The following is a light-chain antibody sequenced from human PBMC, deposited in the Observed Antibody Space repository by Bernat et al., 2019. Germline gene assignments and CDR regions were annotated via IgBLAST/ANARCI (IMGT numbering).Light chain of an antibody. Sequence: DIVLTQSPATLSLSPGERATLSCRASQSVGGYVAWYQHRRGQALRLFIYEVSNRASGVPARFSGSGSGTDFTLAISSPEPEDFATYYCQIRSNWALHFTVGPGTKVDL. CDR1: QSVGGY. V-gene: IGKV3-11*01. CDR2: EVS. CDR3: QIRSNWALHFT. J-gene: IGKJ3*01.